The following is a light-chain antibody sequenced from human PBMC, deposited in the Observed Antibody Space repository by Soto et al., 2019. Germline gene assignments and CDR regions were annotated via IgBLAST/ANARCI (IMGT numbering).Light chain of an antibody. V-gene: IGKV1-27*01. J-gene: IGKJ3*01. CDR1: QGIRNF. CDR3: QKYSSVPV. CDR2: AAS. Sequence: DIQMTQSPTSLSASVGDRVTITCRASQGIRNFVAWYQQKPGKAPKLLIYAASTLQSGVPSRFSGSASRTDFTLTINSLQPEDVATYSCQKYSSVPVFGPGTKVEIK.